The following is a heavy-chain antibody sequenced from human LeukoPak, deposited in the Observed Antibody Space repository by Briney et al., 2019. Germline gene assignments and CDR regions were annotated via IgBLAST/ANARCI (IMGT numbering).Heavy chain of an antibody. V-gene: IGHV4-61*02. CDR1: GGSISSGSYY. D-gene: IGHD3-16*02. J-gene: IGHJ4*02. CDR2: IYTSGST. Sequence: SETLSLTCTVSGGSISSGSYYGIWIRQPAGKGLEWIGRIYTSGSTNYNPSLKSRVTISVDTSKNQFSLKLSSVTAADTAVYYCARDRVMITFGGVIAPEGTFDYWGQGTLVTVSS. CDR3: ARDRVMITFGGVIAPEGTFDY.